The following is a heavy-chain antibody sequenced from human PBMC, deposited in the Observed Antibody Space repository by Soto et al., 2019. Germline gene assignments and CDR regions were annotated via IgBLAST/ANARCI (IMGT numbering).Heavy chain of an antibody. CDR2: INHSGSP. CDR1: GSLPVGSLSTYF. V-gene: IGHV4-34*01. J-gene: IGHJ6*02. Sequence: ETLSLTCGLSGSLPVGSLSTYFWTWIRQPPGKGLEWIGEINHSGSPNYSPSLRGRVTISLDTSKKQFSLNLSSVTAADTAVYFCARARFSQWSRDYYGLDVWGQGTTVTVSS. CDR3: ARARFSQWSRDYYGLDV. D-gene: IGHD3-3*01.